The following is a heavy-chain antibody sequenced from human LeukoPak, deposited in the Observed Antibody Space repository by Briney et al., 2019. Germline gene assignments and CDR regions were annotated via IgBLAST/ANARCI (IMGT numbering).Heavy chain of an antibody. CDR1: GFTFSNYA. CDR2: ISSNGGTT. Sequence: GGSLRLSCAASGFTFSNYAMHWVRQAPGKGLEYVSVISSNGGTTYYANSVKGRFTISRDNSKNTLHLQMGSLRAEDMAVYYCARDARDLRYYFDYWGQGTLVTVSS. D-gene: IGHD5-24*01. V-gene: IGHV3-64*01. CDR3: ARDARDLRYYFDY. J-gene: IGHJ4*02.